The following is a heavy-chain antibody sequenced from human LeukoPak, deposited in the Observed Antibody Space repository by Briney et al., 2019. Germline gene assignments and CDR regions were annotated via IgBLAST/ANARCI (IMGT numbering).Heavy chain of an antibody. D-gene: IGHD2-8*01. J-gene: IGHJ4*02. CDR1: GFTFSDYY. V-gene: IGHV3-11*04. CDR2: ISTIVSTI. Sequence: TGGSLRLSCTASGFTFSDYYMSWIRKAPGKGMEWVSYISTIVSTIYYGYSVKGRFTISRDNAKNSLYLQMNSLRAEDTAVYYCARDSCSNGVCFDYWGQGTLVTVSS. CDR3: ARDSCSNGVCFDY.